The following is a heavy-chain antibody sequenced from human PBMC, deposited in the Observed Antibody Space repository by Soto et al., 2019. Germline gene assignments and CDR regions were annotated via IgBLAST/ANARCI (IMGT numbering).Heavy chain of an antibody. CDR1: GFTFSGSA. J-gene: IGHJ4*02. V-gene: IGHV3-73*01. Sequence: GGSLRLSCAASGFTFSGSAVHWVRQSSGKGLEWVGHIRSRPNSYATAYAASVKGRFTVSRDDSKNTAYLQMDSLKVEDTAVYYCTILLRTVPYWGQGTLVTVSS. CDR3: TILLRTVPY. D-gene: IGHD2-15*01. CDR2: IRSRPNSYAT.